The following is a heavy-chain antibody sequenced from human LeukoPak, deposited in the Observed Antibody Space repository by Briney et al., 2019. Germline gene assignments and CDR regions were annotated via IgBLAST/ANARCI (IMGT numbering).Heavy chain of an antibody. CDR2: INPNSGAT. D-gene: IGHD3-9*01. V-gene: IGHV1-2*02. Sequence: ASVKVSCKASGYIFTGYYMHWVRQAPGQRLEWMGWINPNSGATNYAQKFQGRVTMTRDTSISTAYMELSRLRSDDTAVYYCARSAPTLTYDILTGYLGYWGQGTLVTVSS. CDR1: GYIFTGYY. CDR3: ARSAPTLTYDILTGYLGY. J-gene: IGHJ4*02.